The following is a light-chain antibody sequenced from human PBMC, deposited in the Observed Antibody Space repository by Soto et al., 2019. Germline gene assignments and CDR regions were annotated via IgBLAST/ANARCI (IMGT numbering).Light chain of an antibody. Sequence: QSALTQPASASGSPGQSVTISCTGTSSDVGGYQYVSWYQQHPGKAPKLMIYEVSKRPSGVSNRFSGSKSGNTASLTISGLQAEAEDDYYCSSYTSSRGILEVFGTGTKVTVL. CDR1: SSDVGGYQY. J-gene: IGLJ1*01. CDR2: EVS. CDR3: SSYTSSRGILEV. V-gene: IGLV2-14*01.